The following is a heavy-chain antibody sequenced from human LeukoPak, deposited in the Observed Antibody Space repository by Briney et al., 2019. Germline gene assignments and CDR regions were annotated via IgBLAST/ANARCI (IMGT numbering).Heavy chain of an antibody. CDR2: FDPEDGET. D-gene: IGHD1-26*01. V-gene: IGHV1-24*01. J-gene: IGHJ4*02. Sequence: VASVKVSCKASGGTFSSYAISWVRQAPGKGLEWMGGFDPEDGETIYAQKFQGRVTMTEDTSTDTAYMELSSLRSEDTAVYYCATPMYSGSYPYDYWGQGTLVTVSS. CDR1: GGTFSSYA. CDR3: ATPMYSGSYPYDY.